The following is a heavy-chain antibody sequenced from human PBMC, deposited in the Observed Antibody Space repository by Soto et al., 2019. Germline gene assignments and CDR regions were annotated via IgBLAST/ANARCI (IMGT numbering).Heavy chain of an antibody. Sequence: ASVKVSCKASGGTFSSYAISWVRQAPGQGLEWMGGIIPIFGTANYAQKFQGRVTITADESTSTAYMELSSLRSEDTAVYYCARVAYSSSWVLGYYGMDVWGQGTTVTVSS. J-gene: IGHJ6*02. CDR3: ARVAYSSSWVLGYYGMDV. D-gene: IGHD6-13*01. CDR2: IIPIFGTA. CDR1: GGTFSSYA. V-gene: IGHV1-69*13.